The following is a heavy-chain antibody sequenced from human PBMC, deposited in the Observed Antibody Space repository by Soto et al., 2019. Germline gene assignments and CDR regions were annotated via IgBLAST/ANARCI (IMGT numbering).Heavy chain of an antibody. CDR2: IYYSGST. CDR3: ASSLGDGSGSYWRVQHYYYGMDV. D-gene: IGHD3-10*01. Sequence: SETLSLTCTVSGGSVSSGSYYWSWIRQPPGKGLEWIGYIYYSGSTNYNPSLKSRVTISVDTSKNQFSLKLSSVTAADTAVYYCASSLGDGSGSYWRVQHYYYGMDVWGQGTTVTVSS. CDR1: GGSVSSGSYY. J-gene: IGHJ6*02. V-gene: IGHV4-61*01.